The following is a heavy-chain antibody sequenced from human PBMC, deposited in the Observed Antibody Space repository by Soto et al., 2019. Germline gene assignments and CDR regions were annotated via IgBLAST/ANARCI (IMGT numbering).Heavy chain of an antibody. Sequence: QVQLQESGPGLLKPSETLSLTCTVSGDSISSGLYYWGWIRQPPGKVLEWIGSVGFDGHTYDNPSRRSRLTVSLDTSNNQFSLMATSVSAADTAVYYCARQRATTGEWAFDIWGQGTEVTVSS. V-gene: IGHV4-39*01. CDR2: VGFDGHT. D-gene: IGHD1-1*01. CDR1: GDSISSGLYY. CDR3: ARQRATTGEWAFDI. J-gene: IGHJ3*02.